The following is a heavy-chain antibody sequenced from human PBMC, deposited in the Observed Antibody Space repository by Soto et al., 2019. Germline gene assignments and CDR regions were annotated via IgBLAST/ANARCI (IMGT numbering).Heavy chain of an antibody. Sequence: SETLSLTCTVSGGSISSGDYYWSWIRQPPGKGLEWIGYIYYSGSTYYNPSLKSRVTISVDTSKNQFSLKLSSVTAADTAVYYCARGRSSGYFIGAFDIWGQGTMVTVS. J-gene: IGHJ3*02. CDR3: ARGRSSGYFIGAFDI. D-gene: IGHD3-22*01. CDR1: GGSISSGDYY. CDR2: IYYSGST. V-gene: IGHV4-30-4*01.